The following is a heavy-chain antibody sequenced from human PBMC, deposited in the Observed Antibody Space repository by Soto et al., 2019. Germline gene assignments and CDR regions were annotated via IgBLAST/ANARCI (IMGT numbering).Heavy chain of an antibody. Sequence: AATLSLTCTVSGGSISSNYWTWVRQPPGKGLEWIGYVYNSGSTNYNPSLKSRVTISEDTSKSQFSLKVNSMTAADTAVYYCARYRREAVAGYTLDNWGQGILVTVSS. V-gene: IGHV4-59*01. CDR3: ARYRREAVAGYTLDN. CDR1: GGSISSNY. D-gene: IGHD6-13*01. CDR2: VYNSGST. J-gene: IGHJ4*02.